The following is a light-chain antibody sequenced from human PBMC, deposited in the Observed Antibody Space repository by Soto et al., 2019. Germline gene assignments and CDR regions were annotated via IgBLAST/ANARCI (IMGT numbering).Light chain of an antibody. Sequence: DIQMTQSPSTLSASVGERVTITCRASQSVSNWLAWYQQKPGKAPKLLIYDVSSLESGVPSRFSGSGSGTEFTLTISSLQPDDFATYYCQQYNSYSRTVGQGTKVDIK. CDR1: QSVSNW. J-gene: IGKJ2*01. CDR2: DVS. CDR3: QQYNSYSRT. V-gene: IGKV1-5*01.